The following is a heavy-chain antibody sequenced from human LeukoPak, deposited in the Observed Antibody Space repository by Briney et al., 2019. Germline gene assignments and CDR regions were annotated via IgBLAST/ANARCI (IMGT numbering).Heavy chain of an antibody. J-gene: IGHJ3*02. V-gene: IGHV4-30-4*08. Sequence: SETLSLTCTVSGGSISSGDYYWSWIRQPPGKGLEWIGCIYYSGSTYYNPSLKSRVTISVDTSKNQFSLKLSSVTAADTAVYYCARDVGYYDSSGPDAFDIWGQGTMVTVSS. CDR1: GGSISSGDYY. CDR2: IYYSGST. D-gene: IGHD3-22*01. CDR3: ARDVGYYDSSGPDAFDI.